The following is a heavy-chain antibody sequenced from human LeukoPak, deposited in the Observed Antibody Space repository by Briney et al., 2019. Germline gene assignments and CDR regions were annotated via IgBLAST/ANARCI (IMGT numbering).Heavy chain of an antibody. CDR2: IYTSGTT. CDR3: ARIVGFSYGKVDY. D-gene: IGHD5-18*01. V-gene: IGHV4-61*02. CDR1: GGSISSSNYY. J-gene: IGHJ4*02. Sequence: SETLSLTCTVSGGSISSSNYYWSWIRQPPGKGLEWIGRIYTSGTTNYNPSLKSRVTISIDTSKNQFSLKLSSVTAADTAVYYCARIVGFSYGKVDYWGQGTLVTVSS.